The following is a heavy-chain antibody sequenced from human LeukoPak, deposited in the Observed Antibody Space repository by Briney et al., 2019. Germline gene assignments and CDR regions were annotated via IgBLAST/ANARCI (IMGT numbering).Heavy chain of an antibody. CDR1: GFTFSTYG. Sequence: PGRSLKLSCAASGFTFSTYGMHWVRQAPGKGLEWVAGITHDGSNKYYAVPEKGRFTISRDNSENTLYLHMDSLRVEDTAVYYCALGFCGSASCYPGNWGQGTLVTVSS. CDR2: ITHDGSNK. J-gene: IGHJ4*02. V-gene: IGHV3-33*05. CDR3: ALGFCGSASCYPGN. D-gene: IGHD2-2*01.